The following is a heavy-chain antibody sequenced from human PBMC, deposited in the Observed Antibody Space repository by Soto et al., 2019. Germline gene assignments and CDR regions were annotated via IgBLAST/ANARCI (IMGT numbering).Heavy chain of an antibody. D-gene: IGHD2-15*01. CDR2: INSDGSVS. J-gene: IGHJ6*03. V-gene: IGHV3-74*01. Sequence: EVKLVESGGGLVQPGGSLRLSCAASGFTFSNYWMYWVRQAPGQGLVWVSRINSDGSVSRYADSVKGRLTISRDNVKNTLYLQMNSLRVEDTAVYYCARGDCVGGSCYSLAGSVYYYMDVWGKGTTVTVFS. CDR1: GFTFSNYW. CDR3: ARGDCVGGSCYSLAGSVYYYMDV.